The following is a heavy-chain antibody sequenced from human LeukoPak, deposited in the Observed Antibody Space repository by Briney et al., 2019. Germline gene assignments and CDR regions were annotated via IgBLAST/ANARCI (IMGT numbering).Heavy chain of an antibody. Sequence: SVKVSCKASGYTFTSYDINWVRQATGQGLEWMGGIIPIFGTANYAQKFQGRVTITADESTSTAYMELSSLRSEDTAVYYCARFSFSSSDFDYWGQGTLVTVSS. D-gene: IGHD6-13*01. CDR2: IIPIFGTA. CDR3: ARFSFSSSDFDY. V-gene: IGHV1-69*13. J-gene: IGHJ4*02. CDR1: GYTFTSYD.